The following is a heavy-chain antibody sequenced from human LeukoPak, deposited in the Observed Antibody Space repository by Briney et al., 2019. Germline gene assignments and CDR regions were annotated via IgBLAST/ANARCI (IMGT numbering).Heavy chain of an antibody. J-gene: IGHJ4*02. Sequence: KPGGSLRLSCAASGFTFSSYSMNWVRQAPGKGLEWVSFISSSSSYIYYADSVKGRFTISRDNARNSLYLRMNSLRAEDTAVYYCARDKYGDQYYFDYWGQGTLVTVSS. V-gene: IGHV3-21*01. D-gene: IGHD4-17*01. CDR3: ARDKYGDQYYFDY. CDR1: GFTFSSYS. CDR2: ISSSSSYI.